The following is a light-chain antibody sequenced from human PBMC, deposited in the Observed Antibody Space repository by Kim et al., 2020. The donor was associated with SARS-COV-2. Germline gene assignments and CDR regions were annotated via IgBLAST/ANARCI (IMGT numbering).Light chain of an antibody. CDR2: DVT. CDR3: SSFTTITTLVL. CDR1: SSDIGSYYNY. Sequence: QSALTQPASVSGSPGQSLTISCTGTSSDIGSYYNYVSWYQQLPGKAPRLIIYDVTNRPSGISNRFSGSKSGNTASLTISGLQSGDEAVYYCSSFTTITTLVLFGGGTKVTVL. J-gene: IGLJ2*01. V-gene: IGLV2-14*03.